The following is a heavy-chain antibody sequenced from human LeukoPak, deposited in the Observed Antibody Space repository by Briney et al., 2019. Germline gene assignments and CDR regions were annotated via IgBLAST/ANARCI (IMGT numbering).Heavy chain of an antibody. D-gene: IGHD3-10*01. V-gene: IGHV3-33*01. CDR3: ARARRYYGSGVKDAFDI. J-gene: IGHJ3*02. Sequence: GRSLRLSCAAPGFTFSSYGMHWVRQAPGKGLEWVAVIRYDGSNKYYADSVKRRFTISRDNSKTTLYLQMNSLRAEDTAVYYCARARRYYGSGVKDAFDIWGQGTMVTVSS. CDR2: IRYDGSNK. CDR1: GFTFSSYG.